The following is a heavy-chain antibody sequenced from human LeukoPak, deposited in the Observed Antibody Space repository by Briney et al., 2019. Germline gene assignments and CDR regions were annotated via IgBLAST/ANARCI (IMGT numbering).Heavy chain of an antibody. D-gene: IGHD3-3*01. CDR2: IIPIFGAA. V-gene: IGHV1-69*05. Sequence: SVKVSCKASGGTFSSYAISWVRQAPGQGLEWMGRIIPIFGAANYAQKFQGRVTITTDESTSTAYMELSSLRSEDTAVYYCARALYDFWSGFPLDYWGQGTLVTVSS. CDR3: ARALYDFWSGFPLDY. J-gene: IGHJ4*02. CDR1: GGTFSSYA.